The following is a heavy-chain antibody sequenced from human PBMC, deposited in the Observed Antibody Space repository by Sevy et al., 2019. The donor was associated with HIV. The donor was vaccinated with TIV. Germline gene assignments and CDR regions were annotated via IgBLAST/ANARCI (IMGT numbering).Heavy chain of an antibody. CDR1: GFTFSSYG. D-gene: IGHD3-16*01. CDR2: ISYDGSNK. Sequence: GGSLRLSCAASGFTFSSYGMHWVRQAPGKGLEWVAVISYDGSNKYYADSVKGRFTISRDNSKNTLYLQMNSLRAEDTAVYYCAKDGYYDYVWGSYHLWYYFDYWGQGTLVTVSS. CDR3: AKDGYYDYVWGSYHLWYYFDY. V-gene: IGHV3-30*18. J-gene: IGHJ4*02.